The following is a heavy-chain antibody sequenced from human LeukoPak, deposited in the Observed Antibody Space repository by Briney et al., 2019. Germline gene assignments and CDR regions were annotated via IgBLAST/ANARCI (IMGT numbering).Heavy chain of an antibody. Sequence: PGGSLRLSCTASGFTFSSYAMSWVRQAPGKGLEWVSAISGSGGSTYYADSVKGRFTISRDNSKNTLYLQMNSLRAEDTAVYYCARGYCSSTSCYISAGGYYGMDVWGQGTTVTVSS. V-gene: IGHV3-23*01. J-gene: IGHJ6*02. CDR1: GFTFSSYA. CDR3: ARGYCSSTSCYISAGGYYGMDV. D-gene: IGHD2-2*02. CDR2: ISGSGGST.